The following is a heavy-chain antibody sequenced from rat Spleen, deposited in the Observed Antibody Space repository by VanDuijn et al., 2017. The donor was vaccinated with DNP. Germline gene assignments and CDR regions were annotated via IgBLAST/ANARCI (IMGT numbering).Heavy chain of an antibody. CDR3: ARQSAAIFTGFAY. CDR2: ISTGGGDT. D-gene: IGHD1-2*01. V-gene: IGHV5-25*01. Sequence: EVQLVESGGGLVQPGRSLKLSCAASGFIFSHYYMAWVRQAPTKGLEWVASISTGGGDTYYRDSVKGRFTISRDNAKSTLYLQMDSLRSEDTATYYCARQSAAIFTGFAYWGQGTLVTVSS. J-gene: IGHJ3*01. CDR1: GFIFSHYY.